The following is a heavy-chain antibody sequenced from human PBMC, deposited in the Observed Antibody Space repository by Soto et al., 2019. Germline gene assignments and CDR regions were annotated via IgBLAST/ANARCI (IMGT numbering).Heavy chain of an antibody. CDR2: IRDTGGST. J-gene: IGHJ4*02. V-gene: IGHV3-23*01. CDR3: AKDGKRSIAAADNFDY. CDR1: GFTFSNYD. D-gene: IGHD6-13*01. Sequence: EVQLLESGGGLVQPGGSLRLSCAASGFTFSNYDMSWVRQAPGKGLEWVPAIRDTGGSTYSADSVKGRFTISRDNSKNTLYLQMNSLRAGDTAVYYCAKDGKRSIAAADNFDYWGQGTLVTVSS.